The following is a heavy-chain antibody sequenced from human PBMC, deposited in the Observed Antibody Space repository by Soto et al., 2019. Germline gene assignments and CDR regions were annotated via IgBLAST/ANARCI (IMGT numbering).Heavy chain of an antibody. CDR3: ARDLDGLDV. J-gene: IGHJ6*02. V-gene: IGHV3-33*01. CDR1: GIIFSAYG. Sequence: QEQLVESGGGVVQPGRSLRLSCEASGIIFSAYGMHWVRQAPGKGLEWVAVIWYDGSKKYYADSVKGRLTISRDNSKNTMYLQMNSLRDDDTAVYYCARDLDGLDVWGQGTTVIVSS. CDR2: IWYDGSKK.